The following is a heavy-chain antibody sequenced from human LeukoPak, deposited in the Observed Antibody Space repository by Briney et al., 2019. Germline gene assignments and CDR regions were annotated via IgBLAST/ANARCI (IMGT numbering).Heavy chain of an antibody. CDR3: ARLVGATTWDYYYYYMDV. Sequence: KPSETLSLNCTVSGGSISSGSYYWSWIRQPAGKGLEWIGRIYTSGSTNYNPSLKSRVTISVDTSKNQFSLKLSSVTAADTAVYYCARLVGATTWDYYYYYMDVWGKGTTVTVSS. J-gene: IGHJ6*03. V-gene: IGHV4-61*02. D-gene: IGHD1-26*01. CDR1: GGSISSGSYY. CDR2: IYTSGST.